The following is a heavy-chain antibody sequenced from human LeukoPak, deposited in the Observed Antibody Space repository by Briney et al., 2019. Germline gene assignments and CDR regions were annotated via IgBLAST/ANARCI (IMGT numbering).Heavy chain of an antibody. CDR2: IYYSGST. Sequence: SETLSLTCTVSGGSISSGDYYWSWIRQPPGKGLEWIGYIYYSGSTYYNPSLKSRVTISVDTPKNQFSLKLSSVTAADTAVYYCARVAVAGTEVDYWGQGTLVTVSS. V-gene: IGHV4-30-4*01. D-gene: IGHD6-19*01. CDR1: GGSISSGDYY. J-gene: IGHJ4*02. CDR3: ARVAVAGTEVDY.